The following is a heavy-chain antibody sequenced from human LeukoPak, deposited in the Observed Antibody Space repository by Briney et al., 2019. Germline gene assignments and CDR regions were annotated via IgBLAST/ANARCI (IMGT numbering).Heavy chain of an antibody. CDR1: GGSISSYY. CDR3: ARGRGHSSGWYPDHAIDY. D-gene: IGHD6-19*01. CDR2: IYYSGST. Sequence: PSETLSLTCTVSGGSISSYYWSWIRQPPGKGLEWIGYIYYSGSTNYNPSLKSRVTISVDTSKNQFSLKLSSVTAADTAVYYCARGRGHSSGWYPDHAIDYWGQGTLVTVSS. J-gene: IGHJ4*02. V-gene: IGHV4-59*01.